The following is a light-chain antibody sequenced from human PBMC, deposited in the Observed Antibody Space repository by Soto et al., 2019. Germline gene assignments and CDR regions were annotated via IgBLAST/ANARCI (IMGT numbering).Light chain of an antibody. Sequence: RVMTQSPATLSLSPGERATLSCRASQSVSTNVAWYQQKPGQAPRLLIYGASTRATDIPASFSGSGSGTDFTLTISSLQSEDFAVYYCQQYNNWPPWTFGQGTKVEVK. V-gene: IGKV3-15*01. CDR3: QQYNNWPPWT. J-gene: IGKJ1*01. CDR2: GAS. CDR1: QSVSTN.